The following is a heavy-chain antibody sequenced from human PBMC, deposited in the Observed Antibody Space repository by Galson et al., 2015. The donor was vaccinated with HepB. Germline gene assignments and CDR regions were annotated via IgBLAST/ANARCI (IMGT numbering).Heavy chain of an antibody. D-gene: IGHD6-19*01. J-gene: IGHJ4*02. CDR3: ARDPTLNGYSSGWRDY. CDR2: ISAYNGNT. V-gene: IGHV1-18*01. CDR1: GYTFTSYG. Sequence: QSGAEVKKPGASVKVSCKASGYTFTSYGISCVRQAPGQGLEWMGWISAYNGNTNYAQKLQGRVTMTTDTSTSTAYMELRSLRSDDTAVYYCARDPTLNGYSSGWRDYWGQGTLVTVSS.